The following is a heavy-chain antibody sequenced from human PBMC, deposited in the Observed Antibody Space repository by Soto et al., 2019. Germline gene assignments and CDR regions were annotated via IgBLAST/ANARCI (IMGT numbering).Heavy chain of an antibody. CDR2: IRSKANSYAT. CDR1: GFTFSGSA. D-gene: IGHD3-9*01. CDR3: TLWYYDILTGSRIFDY. Sequence: EVQLVESGGGLVQPGGSLKLSCAASGFTFSGSAMHWVRQASGKGLEWVGRIRSKANSYATAYAASVKGRFTISRDDSKNTAYLQMNSLTTEDTAVYYCTLWYYDILTGSRIFDYWGQGTLVTVSS. V-gene: IGHV3-73*02. J-gene: IGHJ4*02.